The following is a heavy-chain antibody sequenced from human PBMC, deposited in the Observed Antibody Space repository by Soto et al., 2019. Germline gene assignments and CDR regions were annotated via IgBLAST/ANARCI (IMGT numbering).Heavy chain of an antibody. Sequence: EVQLVESGGGLVQPGGSLRLSCAASGFTFSTYDMHWVRQVTGKGLAWVSCICTAGDTFYPDSVKGRFTISRENAKTSLYLQMTSLRAEATAVYYCARGGSPGWFDPWGQRTLVTVSS. V-gene: IGHV3-13*01. CDR2: ICTAGDT. J-gene: IGHJ5*02. CDR1: GFTFSTYD. CDR3: ARGGSPGWFDP. D-gene: IGHD2-15*01.